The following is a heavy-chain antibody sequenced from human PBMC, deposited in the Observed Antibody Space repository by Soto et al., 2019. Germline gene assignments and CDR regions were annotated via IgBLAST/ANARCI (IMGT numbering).Heavy chain of an antibody. CDR3: EKDENDGWSGPYFDY. V-gene: IGHV3-30*18. Sequence: GSLRRACSASGCTFSSYGMHWVRQAPGKGLEWVAVISYDGSNKYYADSVKGRFTISRDNSKNTLYLQMNSLRAEDTAVYYCEKDENDGWSGPYFDYWGQGTQVTV. J-gene: IGHJ4*02. CDR1: GCTFSSYG. D-gene: IGHD3-3*01. CDR2: ISYDGSNK.